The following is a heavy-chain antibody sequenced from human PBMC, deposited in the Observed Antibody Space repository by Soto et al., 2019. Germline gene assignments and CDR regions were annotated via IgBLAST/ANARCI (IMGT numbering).Heavy chain of an antibody. J-gene: IGHJ4*02. D-gene: IGHD3-9*01. Sequence: PSETLSLTCTVSGDSLSSGGHYWSWIRQHPWKGLEWIGHIYDSVNTYYNPSLRSRVTISADMSKNQFSLNLRSVTAADTAVYYCARVDHRGYFAILTDYWGQGXLVTVSS. CDR2: IYDSVNT. CDR1: GDSLSSGGHY. CDR3: ARVDHRGYFAILTDY. V-gene: IGHV4-31*03.